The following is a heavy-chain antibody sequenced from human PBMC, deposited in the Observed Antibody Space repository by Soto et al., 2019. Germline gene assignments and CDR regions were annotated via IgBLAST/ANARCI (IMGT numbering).Heavy chain of an antibody. CDR1: GFTFSSYA. CDR2: ISGSGGST. J-gene: IGHJ4*02. D-gene: IGHD3-3*01. CDR3: AKGGGYDFWSGYPGAYYFDY. V-gene: IGHV3-23*01. Sequence: GGSLRLSCAASGFTFSSYAMSWVRQAPGKGLEWVSAISGSGGSTYYADSLKGRFTISRDNSKNTLYLQMNSLRAEDTAVYYCAKGGGYDFWSGYPGAYYFDYWGQGTLVTVSS.